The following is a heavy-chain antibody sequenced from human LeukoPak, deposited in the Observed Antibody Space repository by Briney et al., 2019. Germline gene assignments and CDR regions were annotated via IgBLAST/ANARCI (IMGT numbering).Heavy chain of an antibody. V-gene: IGHV4-59*01. Sequence: SETLSLTCTVSGGSLNTYYWTWIRQPPGKGLEWIGYISYSGITDYNPSLKSRVTISVDTSKNQFSLRLRSVTAADTAVYYCARAAFPNWFDPWGQGILVAVSS. J-gene: IGHJ5*02. CDR2: ISYSGIT. D-gene: IGHD2/OR15-2a*01. CDR1: GGSLNTYY. CDR3: ARAAFPNWFDP.